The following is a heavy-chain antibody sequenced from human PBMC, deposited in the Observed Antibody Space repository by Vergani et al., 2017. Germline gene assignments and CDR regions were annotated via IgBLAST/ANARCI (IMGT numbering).Heavy chain of an antibody. CDR3: ARDAYGSGSYYKTPDY. J-gene: IGHJ4*02. CDR2: ISYDGSNK. Sequence: QVQLVESGGGVVQPGRSLRLSCAASGFTFSSYGMHWVRQAPGKGLEWVAVISYDGSNKYYADSVKGRFTISRDNSKNTLYLQMNSLRAEDTAVYYCARDAYGSGSYYKTPDYWGQGTLVTVSS. V-gene: IGHV3-30*03. D-gene: IGHD3-10*01. CDR1: GFTFSSYG.